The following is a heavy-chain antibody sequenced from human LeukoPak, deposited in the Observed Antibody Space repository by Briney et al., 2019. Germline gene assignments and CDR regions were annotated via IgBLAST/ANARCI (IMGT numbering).Heavy chain of an antibody. D-gene: IGHD3-22*01. CDR1: GYTFTGHY. Sequence: GASVKVSCKASGYTFTGHYIHWVRQAPGQGLEWMGWIKPNSGDTKYAQKFQGRVTMTTDTSTTTAYMELRSLRSDDTAVYYCARDGRHRYYYDSSGFYGSWFDPWGQGTLVTVSS. CDR2: IKPNSGDT. J-gene: IGHJ5*02. CDR3: ARDGRHRYYYDSSGFYGSWFDP. V-gene: IGHV1-2*02.